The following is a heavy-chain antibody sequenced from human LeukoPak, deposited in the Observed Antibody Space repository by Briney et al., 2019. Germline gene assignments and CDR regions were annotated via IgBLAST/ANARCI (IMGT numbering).Heavy chain of an antibody. CDR3: ARAWVYHAFDI. CDR1: GFTFGNYA. J-gene: IGHJ3*02. CDR2: IKQDGSEK. Sequence: GGSLRLSCAASGFTFGNYAMTWVRQAPGKGLEWVANIKQDGSEKYYVDSVKGRFTISRDNAKNSLYLQMNSLRAEDTAVYYCARAWVYHAFDIWGQGTMVTVSS. V-gene: IGHV3-7*01. D-gene: IGHD5/OR15-5a*01.